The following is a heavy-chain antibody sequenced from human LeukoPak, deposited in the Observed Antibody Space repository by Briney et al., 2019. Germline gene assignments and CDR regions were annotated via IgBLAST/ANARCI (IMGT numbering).Heavy chain of an antibody. CDR3: AKGFDY. V-gene: IGHV3-23*01. CDR1: GFTFSSYG. CDR2: ITGNGDST. Sequence: GGSLRLSCAASGFTFSSYGTSWVRQAPGKGLDWVSAITGNGDSTYHADSVKGRFTISRDNSKNTLYLQMNSLRADDTAVYYCAKGFDYWGQGTLVTVSS. J-gene: IGHJ4*02.